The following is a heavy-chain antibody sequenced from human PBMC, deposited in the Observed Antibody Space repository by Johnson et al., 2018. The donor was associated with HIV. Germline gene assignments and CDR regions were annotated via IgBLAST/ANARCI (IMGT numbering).Heavy chain of an antibody. CDR3: ARDLYYPPSRKPFSSGWYNDAFDI. CDR1: GFTFSSYW. D-gene: IGHD6-19*01. CDR2: IKQDGSEK. V-gene: IGHV3-7*01. J-gene: IGHJ3*02. Sequence: VQLVESGGGLVQPGRSLRLSCTASGFTFSSYWMSWVRQAPGKGLEWVANIKQDGSEKYYADSVTGRFTISRDNSKNTLYLQMNSLIAEDTAVYYCARDLYYPPSRKPFSSGWYNDAFDIWGQGTMVTVSS.